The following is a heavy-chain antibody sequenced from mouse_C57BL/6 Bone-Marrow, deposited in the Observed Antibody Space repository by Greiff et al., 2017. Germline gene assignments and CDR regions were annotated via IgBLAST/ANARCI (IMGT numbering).Heavy chain of an antibody. D-gene: IGHD1-1*01. Sequence: LVESGPELVKPGASVTISCKASGYAFSSSWMNWVKQRPGKGLEWIGRIYPGDGDTNYNGKFKGKATLTADKSSSTAYMQLSSLTSEDSAVYFCASITTGEGDYWGQGTTLTVSS. V-gene: IGHV1-82*01. CDR3: ASITTGEGDY. J-gene: IGHJ2*01. CDR1: GYAFSSSW. CDR2: IYPGDGDT.